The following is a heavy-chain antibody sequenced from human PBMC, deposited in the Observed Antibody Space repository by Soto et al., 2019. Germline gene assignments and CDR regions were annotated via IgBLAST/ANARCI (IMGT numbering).Heavy chain of an antibody. CDR2: ISGSGGST. D-gene: IGHD1-1*01. V-gene: IGHV3-23*01. CDR1: GFSFSSYA. Sequence: WWSLRLSCGASGFSFSSYAMSWVRQAPGKGLEWVSAISGSGGSTYYADSVKGRFTISRDNSKNTLYLQMNSLRAEDTAVYYCAKDQAGTFDYWGQGTLVTVSS. J-gene: IGHJ4*02. CDR3: AKDQAGTFDY.